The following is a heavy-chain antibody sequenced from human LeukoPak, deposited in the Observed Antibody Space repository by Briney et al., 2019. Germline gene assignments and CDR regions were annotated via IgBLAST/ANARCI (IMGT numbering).Heavy chain of an antibody. Sequence: RASVKVSCKTSGYSFTDYYMHWVRQAPGQGLEWMGWINPNSGGTNSAQKFQGRVTMTRDTSITTVYMEVNWLTSDDTAIYYCARADSLHGGPYLIGPWGQGTLVTVSS. J-gene: IGHJ5*02. CDR3: ARADSLHGGPYLIGP. V-gene: IGHV1-2*02. CDR2: INPNSGGT. D-gene: IGHD3-16*01. CDR1: GYSFTDYY.